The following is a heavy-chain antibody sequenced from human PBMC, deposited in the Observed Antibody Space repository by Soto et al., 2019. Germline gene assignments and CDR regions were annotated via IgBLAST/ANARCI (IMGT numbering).Heavy chain of an antibody. V-gene: IGHV4-30-4*01. CDR3: ARDNKRGYSGYEDYYYYGMDV. D-gene: IGHD5-12*01. J-gene: IGHJ6*02. CDR2: IYYSGST. Sequence: SETLSLTCTVSGGSISSGDYYWSWIRQPPGKGLEWIGYIYYSGSTYYNPSLKSRVTISVDTSKNQFSLKLSSVTAADTAVYYCARDNKRGYSGYEDYYYYGMDVWGQGTTVTVSS. CDR1: GGSISSGDYY.